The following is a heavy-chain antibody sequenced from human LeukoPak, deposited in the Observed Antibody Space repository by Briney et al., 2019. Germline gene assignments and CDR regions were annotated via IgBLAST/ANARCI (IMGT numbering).Heavy chain of an antibody. J-gene: IGHJ1*01. Sequence: AGGSLRLSCAASGSTVSSNYMSWVRQAPGKGLEWVSVIYSGGSTYYADSVKGRFTISRDNSKSTLYLQMNSLRAEDTAVYYCARTYYYDSSGYPGVFQHWGQGTLVTVSS. CDR3: ARTYYYDSSGYPGVFQH. V-gene: IGHV3-53*01. D-gene: IGHD3-22*01. CDR2: IYSGGST. CDR1: GSTVSSNY.